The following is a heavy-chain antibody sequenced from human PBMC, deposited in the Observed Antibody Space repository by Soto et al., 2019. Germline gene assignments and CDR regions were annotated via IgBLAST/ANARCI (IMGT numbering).Heavy chain of an antibody. Sequence: GGSLRLSCAASGFTFSSYGMHWVRQAPGKGLEWVAVISYDGSNKYYADSVKGRFTISRDNSKNTLYLQMNSLRAEDTAVYYCAKEKIRYTAAAGLAYWGQGTLVTVSS. V-gene: IGHV3-30*18. D-gene: IGHD6-13*01. CDR3: AKEKIRYTAAAGLAY. CDR1: GFTFSSYG. CDR2: ISYDGSNK. J-gene: IGHJ4*02.